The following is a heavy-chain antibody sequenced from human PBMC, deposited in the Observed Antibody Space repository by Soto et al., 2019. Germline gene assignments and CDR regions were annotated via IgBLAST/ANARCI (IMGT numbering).Heavy chain of an antibody. J-gene: IGHJ3*02. CDR3: ARVYDSSGYYSDNAFDI. CDR1: GGSIGSYY. V-gene: IGHV4-59*01. CDR2: IYYSGST. Sequence: SETLSITCTVSGGSIGSYYWSWIRQPPGKGLEWIGYIYYSGSTNYNPSLKSRVTISVDTYKNQFSLKLSSVTAADTAVYYCARVYDSSGYYSDNAFDIWGQGTMVTVSS. D-gene: IGHD3-22*01.